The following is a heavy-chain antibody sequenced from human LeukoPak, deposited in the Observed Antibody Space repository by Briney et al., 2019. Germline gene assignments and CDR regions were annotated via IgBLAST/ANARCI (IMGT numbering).Heavy chain of an antibody. CDR1: GYTFTSYY. CDR3: ARSDYGGNSDYDAFDI. V-gene: IGHV1-46*01. D-gene: IGHD4-23*01. J-gene: IGHJ3*02. CDR2: INPSGGST. Sequence: ASVKVSCKASGYTFTSYYMHWVRQAPGQGLEWMGIINPSGGSTSYAQKFQGRVTMTRDTSTSTVYMELSSLRSEDTAVYYCARSDYGGNSDYDAFDIWGQGTMVTVSS.